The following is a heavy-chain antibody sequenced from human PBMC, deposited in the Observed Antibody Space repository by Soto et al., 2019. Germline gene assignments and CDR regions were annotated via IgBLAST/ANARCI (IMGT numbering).Heavy chain of an antibody. CDR1: GFTFSSYA. V-gene: IGHV3-30-3*01. J-gene: IGHJ4*02. Sequence: QVQLVESGGGVVQPGRSLRLSCAASGFTFSSYAMHWVRQAPGKGLEWVAVISYDGNHRHYAGSVRGRFTISRDNSKSTLFVQMNSLRAEDTAVYYCARSYCGDDCALDHWGQGTLVTVSS. CDR2: ISYDGNHR. CDR3: ARSYCGDDCALDH. D-gene: IGHD2-21*02.